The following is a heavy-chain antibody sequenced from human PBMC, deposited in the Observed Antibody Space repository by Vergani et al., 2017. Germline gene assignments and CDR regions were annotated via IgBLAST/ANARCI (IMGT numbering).Heavy chain of an antibody. J-gene: IGHJ6*02. D-gene: IGHD2-15*01. CDR1: GYSISSGYY. V-gene: IGHV4-38-2*01. CDR2: IYHSGST. Sequence: QVQLQESGPGLVKPSETLSLTCAVSGYSISSGYYWGWIRQPPGKGLEWIGSIYHSGSTYYNPSLKSRVTISVDTSKNQFSLKLSSVTAADTAVYYCARQGVVAADFFYGKDVLGQGTTVNVSS. CDR3: ARQGVVAADFFYGKDV.